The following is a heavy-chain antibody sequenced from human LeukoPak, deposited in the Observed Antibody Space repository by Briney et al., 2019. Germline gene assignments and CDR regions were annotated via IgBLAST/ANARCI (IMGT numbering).Heavy chain of an antibody. D-gene: IGHD4-11*01. CDR1: GFTFSSYG. V-gene: IGHV3-30*18. Sequence: GGSLRLSCAASGFTFSSYGMHWVRQAPGKGLEWVAVISYDGSNKYYADTVKGRFTISRDNSKNMLYLQMNSLRAEDTALYYCAKEKYSNGLFDYWGQGTLVTVSS. J-gene: IGHJ4*02. CDR3: AKEKYSNGLFDY. CDR2: ISYDGSNK.